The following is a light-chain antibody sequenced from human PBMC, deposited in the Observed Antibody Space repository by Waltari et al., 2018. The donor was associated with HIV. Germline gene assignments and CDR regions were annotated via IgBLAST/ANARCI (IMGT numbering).Light chain of an antibody. V-gene: IGKV1-39*01. CDR3: QQTYSTPWT. CDR2: AAS. Sequence: DIQMTQSPSSLSASVGDRVTITCRASQTIRKYLHWYQQKPGRAPNRLISAASNLLSGVPSRFSGSSSGTDFILTITSLQPEDFATYYCQQTYSTPWTFGQGTQVEIK. CDR1: QTIRKY. J-gene: IGKJ1*01.